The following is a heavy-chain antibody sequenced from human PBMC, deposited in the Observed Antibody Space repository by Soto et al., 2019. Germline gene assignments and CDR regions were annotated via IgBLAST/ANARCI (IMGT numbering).Heavy chain of an antibody. CDR3: ARVSGYYDSSGYYYFGY. Sequence: GASVKVSCKASGYTFTSYGISWVRQAPGQGLEWMGWISAYNGNPNYAQELQGRVTMTTDTSTSTAYMELRSLRSDDTAVYYCARVSGYYDSSGYYYFGYWGQGTLVTVSS. D-gene: IGHD3-22*01. J-gene: IGHJ4*02. V-gene: IGHV1-18*01. CDR2: ISAYNGNP. CDR1: GYTFTSYG.